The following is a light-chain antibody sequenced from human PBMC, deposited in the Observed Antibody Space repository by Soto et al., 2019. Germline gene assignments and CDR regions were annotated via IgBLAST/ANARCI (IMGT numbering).Light chain of an antibody. CDR1: SSDVGGYNY. J-gene: IGLJ1*01. CDR3: SSYTSSSPLEV. CDR2: EVS. Sequence: QSALTQPASVSGSPGQSITISCTGTSSDVGGYNYVSWYQQHPGKAPKLMISEVSNRPSGVSNRFSGSKSGNTTSLTISGLQAEDEADYYCSSYTSSSPLEVFGTGTKVTVL. V-gene: IGLV2-14*01.